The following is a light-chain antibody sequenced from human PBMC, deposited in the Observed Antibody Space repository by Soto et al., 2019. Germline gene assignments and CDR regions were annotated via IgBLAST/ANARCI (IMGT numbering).Light chain of an antibody. J-gene: IGKJ4*02. CDR2: GAS. CDR1: QSVSSN. V-gene: IGKV3-15*01. CDR3: QQYNNWPPLT. Sequence: EIVMPQSPATLSVSPGERATLSCRASQSVSSNLAWYQQKPGQAPRLLIYGASTRATGIPARFSGSGSGTEFTLTISSLQSEDCAGYDGQQYNNWPPLTVGGGTKVEIK.